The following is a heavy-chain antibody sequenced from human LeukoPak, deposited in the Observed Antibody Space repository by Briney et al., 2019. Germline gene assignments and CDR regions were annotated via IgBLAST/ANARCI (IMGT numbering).Heavy chain of an antibody. J-gene: IGHJ6*02. CDR3: ARGMEMATIGKFYYYGMDV. Sequence: AASVKVSCKTSGGTFSSYALSWVRQAPGQGLEWMGRIIPILGMPNYAQKFQGRVTITADKSTSTAYMELSSLRSEDTAVYYCARGMEMATIGKFYYYGMDVWGQGTTVTVSS. D-gene: IGHD5-24*01. V-gene: IGHV1-69*04. CDR2: IIPILGMP. CDR1: GGTFSSYA.